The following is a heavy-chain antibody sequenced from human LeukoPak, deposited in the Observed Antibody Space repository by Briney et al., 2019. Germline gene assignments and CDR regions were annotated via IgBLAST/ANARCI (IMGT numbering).Heavy chain of an antibody. Sequence: SGPTLVKPTQTLTLTCTFSGFSLSTSGVGVGWIRQPPGKALEWLPLIYWDDDKRYSPSLKSRLTITKDTSKNQVVLTMTNMDPVDTATYYCAHSLALGYDFGTLDYWGQGTLVTVSS. J-gene: IGHJ4*02. CDR1: GFSLSTSGVG. V-gene: IGHV2-5*02. D-gene: IGHD5-12*01. CDR2: IYWDDDK. CDR3: AHSLALGYDFGTLDY.